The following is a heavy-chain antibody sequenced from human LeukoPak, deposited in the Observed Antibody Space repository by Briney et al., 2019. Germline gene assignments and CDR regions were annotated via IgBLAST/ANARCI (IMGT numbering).Heavy chain of an antibody. Sequence: ASVKVSCKASGYXFTGHYMHWVRQAPGQGLEWMGWINPNSGGTNYAQKFQGRVTMTRDTSISTAYMELSRLRSDDTAVYYCARDRANWNDPNFDYWGQGTLVTVSS. J-gene: IGHJ4*02. CDR2: INPNSGGT. CDR1: GYXFTGHY. V-gene: IGHV1-2*02. CDR3: ARDRANWNDPNFDY. D-gene: IGHD1-1*01.